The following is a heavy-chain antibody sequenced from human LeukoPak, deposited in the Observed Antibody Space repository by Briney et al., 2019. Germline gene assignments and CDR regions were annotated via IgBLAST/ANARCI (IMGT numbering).Heavy chain of an antibody. CDR3: ARRTRTYYYGSGSYLRPVAFDY. CDR1: GGSFSGYY. V-gene: IGHV4-34*01. Sequence: SETLSLTCAVYGGSFSGYYWSWIRQPPGKGLEWIGEINHSGSTNYNPSLKSRVTISVDTSKNQFSLKLSSVTAADTAVYYCARRTRTYYYGSGSYLRPVAFDYWGQGTLVTVSS. D-gene: IGHD3-10*01. CDR2: INHSGST. J-gene: IGHJ4*02.